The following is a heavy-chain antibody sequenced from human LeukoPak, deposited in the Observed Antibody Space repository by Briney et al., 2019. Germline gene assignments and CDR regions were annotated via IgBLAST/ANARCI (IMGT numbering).Heavy chain of an antibody. Sequence: GASVKVSCKASGGTFSSYAISWVRQAPGQGLEWMGRIIPIFGTANYAQKFQGRVTMTRDTSISTAYMELSRLRSDDTAVYYCARVFIQLWFSEGFDPWGQGTLVTVSS. D-gene: IGHD5-18*01. CDR1: GGTFSSYA. J-gene: IGHJ5*02. CDR2: IIPIFGTA. CDR3: ARVFIQLWFSEGFDP. V-gene: IGHV1-69*05.